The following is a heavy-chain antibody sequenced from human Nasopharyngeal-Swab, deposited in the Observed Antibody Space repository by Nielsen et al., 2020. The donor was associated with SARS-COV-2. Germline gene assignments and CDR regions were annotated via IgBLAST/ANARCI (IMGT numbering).Heavy chain of an antibody. V-gene: IGHV3-48*04. D-gene: IGHD2-2*01. CDR3: ASETLRYCSSTSCKDY. CDR2: ISSSSSTI. Sequence: WIRQPPGKGLEWVSYISSSSSTIYYADSVKGRFTISRDNAKNSLYLQMNSLRAEDTAVYYCASETLRYCSSTSCKDYWGQGTLVTVSS. J-gene: IGHJ4*02.